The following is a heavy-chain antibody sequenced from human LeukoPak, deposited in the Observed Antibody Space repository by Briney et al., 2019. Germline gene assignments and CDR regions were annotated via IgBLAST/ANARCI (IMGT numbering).Heavy chain of an antibody. CDR1: GASFSGYS. CDR3: ARGELRYFDWLP. CDR2: IKHSGGT. J-gene: IGHJ4*02. V-gene: IGHV4-34*01. Sequence: SETLSLTCTIFGASFSGYSWTWIRQPPGEGLEWIGEIKHSGGTNYNPSLKSRVTISVDTSKNQFSLKLSSVTAADTAVYYCARGELRYFDWLPWGQGTLVTVSS. D-gene: IGHD3-9*01.